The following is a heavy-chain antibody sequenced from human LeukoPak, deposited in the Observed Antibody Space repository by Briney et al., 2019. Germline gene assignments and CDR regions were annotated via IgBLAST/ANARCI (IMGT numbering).Heavy chain of an antibody. CDR2: IYYSGST. J-gene: IGHJ4*02. Sequence: SETLSLTCTVSGGSIRSSSYYWGWIRQPPGKGLEWIGSIYYSGSTYYNPSLKSRVTISVDTSKNQFSLKLSSVTAADTAVYYCARQNYGSGSYFPSPPFDYWGQGTLVTVSS. CDR1: GGSIRSSSYY. D-gene: IGHD3-10*01. V-gene: IGHV4-39*01. CDR3: ARQNYGSGSYFPSPPFDY.